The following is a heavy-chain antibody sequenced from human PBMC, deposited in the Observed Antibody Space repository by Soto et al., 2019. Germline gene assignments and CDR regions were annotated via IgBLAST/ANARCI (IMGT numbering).Heavy chain of an antibody. D-gene: IGHD6-6*01. CDR2: ISSSSSYI. J-gene: IGHJ4*02. Sequence: GGSLRLSCAASGFTFSSYSMNWVRQAPGKGLEWVSSISSSSSYIYYADSVKDRFTISRDNAKNSLYLQMNSLRAEDTAVYYCAREAGSIAARPHFDYWGQGTLVTVSS. CDR1: GFTFSSYS. V-gene: IGHV3-21*01. CDR3: AREAGSIAARPHFDY.